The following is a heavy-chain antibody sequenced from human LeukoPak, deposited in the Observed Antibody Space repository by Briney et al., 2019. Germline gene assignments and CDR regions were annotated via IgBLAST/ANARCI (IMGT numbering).Heavy chain of an antibody. CDR3: ARGRKVAVAGTGEDYYYYYMDV. J-gene: IGHJ6*03. Sequence: GGSLRLSCAASGFTFSLFAMDWVRQAPGKGLVWVSRINSDGSSTSYADSVKGRFTISRDNAKNTLYLQMNSLRAEDTAVYYCARGRKVAVAGTGEDYYYYYMDVWGKGTTVTVSS. D-gene: IGHD6-19*01. V-gene: IGHV3-74*01. CDR1: GFTFSLFA. CDR2: INSDGSST.